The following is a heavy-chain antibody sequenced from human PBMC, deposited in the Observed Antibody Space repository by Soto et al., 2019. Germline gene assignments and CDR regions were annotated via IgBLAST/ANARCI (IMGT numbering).Heavy chain of an antibody. CDR1: GFTFSSYE. V-gene: IGHV3-23*01. CDR3: VKGHAPGGYY. Sequence: EVHLLESGGGLVQPGGSLRLSCADSGFTFSSYEMSWVRQAPGKGLEWVSTMRAGGTKAYYADSVKGLFTISRDNSKNTLYLQMSCLRFDYTAVYYCVKGHAPGGYYWGQRTLVTVSS. J-gene: IGHJ4*02. D-gene: IGHD3-10*01. CDR2: MRAGGTKA.